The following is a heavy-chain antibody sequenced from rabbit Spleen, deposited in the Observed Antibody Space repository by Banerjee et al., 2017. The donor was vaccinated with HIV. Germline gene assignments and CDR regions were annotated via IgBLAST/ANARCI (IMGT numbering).Heavy chain of an antibody. J-gene: IGHJ4*01. V-gene: IGHV1S47*01. Sequence: DLVESGGGLVQPGGSLKLSCKASGFDFSTYGVSWVRQAPGKGLEWIGYIDGVFGTTYYARWVNGRFTISSHNAQNTLYLQMNSLTAADTATYFCARDLVAVIGWNFNLWGPGTLVTVS. CDR1: GFDFSTYG. D-gene: IGHD5-1*01. CDR2: IDGVFGTT. CDR3: ARDLVAVIGWNFNL.